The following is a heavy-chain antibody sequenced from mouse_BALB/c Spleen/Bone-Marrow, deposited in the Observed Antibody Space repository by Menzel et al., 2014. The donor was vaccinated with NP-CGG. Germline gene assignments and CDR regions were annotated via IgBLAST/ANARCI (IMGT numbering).Heavy chain of an antibody. Sequence: DVMLVESGGGLVKPGGSLKLSCAASGFTFSSFAMSWVRQTPEKRLEWVATISSGGGYTYYPDSVKGQFTISRDNAKNSLYMQMSSLRFEDTAMYYGARQESIYDGYYGGFTYWGQGTLVTVSA. CDR3: ARQESIYDGYYGGFTY. D-gene: IGHD2-3*01. J-gene: IGHJ3*01. CDR2: ISSGGGYT. V-gene: IGHV5-9-1*01. CDR1: GFTFSSFA.